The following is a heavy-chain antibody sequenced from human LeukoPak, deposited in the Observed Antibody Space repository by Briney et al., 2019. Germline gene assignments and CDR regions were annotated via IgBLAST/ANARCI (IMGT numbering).Heavy chain of an antibody. CDR2: FHDSEGT. Sequence: PSETLSLTCTVSGGSISSFYLTWIRQPPGKGLEWIGHFHDSEGTKYNPSLKSRAAISEDTSKNQFSLMVNSVTAADTAVYYCARGDPSGRPGIAFDYWDQGTLVTVSS. J-gene: IGHJ4*02. CDR1: GGSISSFY. D-gene: IGHD1-26*01. V-gene: IGHV4-59*01. CDR3: ARGDPSGRPGIAFDY.